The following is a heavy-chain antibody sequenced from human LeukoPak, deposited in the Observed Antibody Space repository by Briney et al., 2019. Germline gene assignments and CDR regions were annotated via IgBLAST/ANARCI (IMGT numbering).Heavy chain of an antibody. CDR1: GFTFDNAW. CDR3: TARALGTWFSPADFDY. D-gene: IGHD3-10*01. V-gene: IGHV3-15*01. Sequence: PGGSLRLSCAASGFTFDNAWMSWVRQAPGKGLEWVGRTKSETDGGTTDYAAPVKGRLTISRDASKDTPYLQMDSLKTEDTAVYYCTARALGTWFSPADFDYWGQGTLVTVSS. J-gene: IGHJ4*02. CDR2: TKSETDGGTT.